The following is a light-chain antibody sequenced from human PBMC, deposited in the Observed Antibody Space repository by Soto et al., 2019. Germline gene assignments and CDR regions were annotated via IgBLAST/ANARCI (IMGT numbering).Light chain of an antibody. J-gene: IGLJ1*01. CDR1: SSDVGGYNY. CDR2: EVS. CDR3: CSYVGSYTFV. V-gene: IGLV2-11*01. Sequence: QSALTQPASVSGSPGQSITISCTGTSSDVGGYNYVSWYQQHPGKAPKLMIYEVSKRPSGVPDRFSGSKSGNTASLTISGLQADDEADYYCCSYVGSYTFVLGSGTKVTVL.